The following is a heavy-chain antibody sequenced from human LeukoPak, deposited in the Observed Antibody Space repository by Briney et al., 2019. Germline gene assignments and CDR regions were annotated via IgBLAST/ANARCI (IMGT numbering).Heavy chain of an antibody. Sequence: ASVKVSCKASGYTFTSYYMHWVRQAPGQGLEWMGIINPSGGSTSYAQKFQGRVTMTRDTSTSTVYMELSSLRSEDTAVCYCARDRGATFQSYYYYYGMDVWGQGTTVTVSS. J-gene: IGHJ6*02. CDR1: GYTFTSYY. D-gene: IGHD1-26*01. CDR2: INPSGGST. V-gene: IGHV1-46*01. CDR3: ARDRGATFQSYYYYYGMDV.